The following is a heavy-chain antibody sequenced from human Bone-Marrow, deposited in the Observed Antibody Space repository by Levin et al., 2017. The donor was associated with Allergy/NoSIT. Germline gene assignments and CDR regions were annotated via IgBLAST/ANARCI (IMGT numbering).Heavy chain of an antibody. D-gene: IGHD3-10*01. J-gene: IGHJ4*02. CDR2: VSYDGNYQ. CDR3: ARARTGTGTFDY. CDR1: TFAFSNYP. V-gene: IGHV3-30-3*01. Sequence: QPGGSLRLSCAASTFAFSNYPMHWVRQAPGKGLEWVALVSYDGNYQYYADSVKGRFTVSRDNPKNTLFLQMNSLGPDDTAVYFCARARTGTGTFDYWGQGTLVTVSS.